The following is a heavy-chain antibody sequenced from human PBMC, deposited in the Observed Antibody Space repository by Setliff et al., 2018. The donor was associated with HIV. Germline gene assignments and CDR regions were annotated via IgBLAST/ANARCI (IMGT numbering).Heavy chain of an antibody. D-gene: IGHD5-18*01. J-gene: IGHJ4*02. CDR2: IYYSGST. V-gene: IGHV4-31*03. Sequence: LSLTCTVSGGSISSGGYYWSWIRQHPGKGLEWIGYIYYSGSTYYNPSLKSRVTISVDTSKNQFSLKLSSVTAADTAVYYCARGRMRGYSYGWGQGTLVTVSS. CDR1: GGSISSGGYY. CDR3: ARGRMRGYSYG.